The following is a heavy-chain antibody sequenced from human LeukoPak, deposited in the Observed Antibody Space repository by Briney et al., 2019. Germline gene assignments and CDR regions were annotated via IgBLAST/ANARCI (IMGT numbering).Heavy chain of an antibody. V-gene: IGHV3-23*01. J-gene: IGHJ3*02. CDR1: GFTFSSYA. CDR3: AKAVGWNIPFEAFDI. D-gene: IGHD1-1*01. CDR2: ISGSGGST. Sequence: PGGSLRLSCVASGFTFSSYAMNSVRQAPAKGLEWVSGISGSGGSTYYADSLKGRFTISRDNSKNTLYLQMNSLRAEDTAVYYCAKAVGWNIPFEAFDIWGQGTMVSVSS.